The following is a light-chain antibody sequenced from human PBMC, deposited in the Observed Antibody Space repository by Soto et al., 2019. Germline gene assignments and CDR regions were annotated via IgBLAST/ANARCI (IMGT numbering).Light chain of an antibody. J-gene: IGLJ3*02. CDR1: TSDVGAYKY. CDR3: TSYVGDDIGV. CDR2: EVT. V-gene: IGLV2-8*01. Sequence: QSALTQPPSASGSPGQSVTISCTGTTSDVGAYKYVSWYQQYPGKAPKPMIYEVTKRPSGVPDRFSGSESGNTASLTVSGLQAEDEADYYCTSYVGDDIGVFGGGTKLTVL.